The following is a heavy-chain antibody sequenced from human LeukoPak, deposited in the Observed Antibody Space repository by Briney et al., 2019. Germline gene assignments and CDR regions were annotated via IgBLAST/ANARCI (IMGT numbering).Heavy chain of an antibody. V-gene: IGHV3-30*02. Sequence: PGGSLRLSCAASGFTFSSYGMHWVRQAPGKGLEWVAFIRYDGSNKYYADSVKGRFTISRDNSKNTLYLQVNSLRAEDTAVYYCAKDRGGDSDYWGQGTLVTVSS. J-gene: IGHJ4*02. CDR2: IRYDGSNK. CDR1: GFTFSSYG. CDR3: AKDRGGDSDY. D-gene: IGHD2-21*02.